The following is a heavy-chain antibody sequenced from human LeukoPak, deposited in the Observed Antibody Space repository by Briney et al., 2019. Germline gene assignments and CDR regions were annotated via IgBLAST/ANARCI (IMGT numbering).Heavy chain of an antibody. J-gene: IGHJ5*01. CDR2: INHSGST. Sequence: PSETLSLTCAVYGGSFSGYYWSWIRQPPGKGLEWIGEINHSGSTNYNPSLQSRVTISVDTSKNQFSLKLSSVTAADTAVYYCARGPRGSWYFFWFDYWGQGTLVTVSS. CDR3: ARGPRGSWYFFWFDY. CDR1: GGSFSGYY. D-gene: IGHD6-13*01. V-gene: IGHV4-34*01.